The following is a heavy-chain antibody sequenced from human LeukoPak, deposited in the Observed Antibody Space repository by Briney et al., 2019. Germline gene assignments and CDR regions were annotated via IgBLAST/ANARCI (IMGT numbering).Heavy chain of an antibody. CDR1: GYTFTSYG. J-gene: IGHJ4*02. CDR2: ISAYNGNT. V-gene: IGHV1-18*01. CDR3: ARDGLYSGSYPSPGY. Sequence: ASVKVSCKASGYTFTSYGISWVRRAPGQGLEWMGWISAYNGNTNYAQKLQGRVTMTTDTSTSTAYMELRSLRSDDTAVYYCARDGLYSGSYPSPGYWGQGTLVTVSS. D-gene: IGHD1-26*01.